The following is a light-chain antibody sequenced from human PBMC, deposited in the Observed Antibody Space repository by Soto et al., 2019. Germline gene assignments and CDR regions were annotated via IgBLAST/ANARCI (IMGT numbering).Light chain of an antibody. V-gene: IGLV2-14*03. CDR1: SSDIGHYDY. J-gene: IGLJ1*01. Sequence: QSVLTRPASVSGCPGQSITSSCTGTSSDIGHYDYVSWYQQHPGKAPKLMIYHVTYRPSGVSNRYSGSKSGNSASLTISGLQADDEADYYCCSLTTSHTYVFGSGTKVTVL. CDR3: CSLTTSHTYV. CDR2: HVT.